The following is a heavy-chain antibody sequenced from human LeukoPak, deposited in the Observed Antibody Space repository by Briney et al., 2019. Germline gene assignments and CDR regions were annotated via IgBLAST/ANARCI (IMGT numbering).Heavy chain of an antibody. J-gene: IGHJ6*02. V-gene: IGHV1-18*01. Sequence: ASVKVSCKASGYTFTSYGISWVRQAPGQGLEWMGWISAYNGNTNYAQKLQGRVTMATDTSTSTAYMELRSLRSDDTAVYYCARVVVVAGSPYGMDVWGQGTTVTVSS. D-gene: IGHD2-15*01. CDR2: ISAYNGNT. CDR1: GYTFTSYG. CDR3: ARVVVVAGSPYGMDV.